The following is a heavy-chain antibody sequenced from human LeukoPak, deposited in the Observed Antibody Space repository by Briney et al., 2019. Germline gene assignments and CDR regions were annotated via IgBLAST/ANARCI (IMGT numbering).Heavy chain of an antibody. CDR2: INNSGST. Sequence: PSETLSLTCAVYGGSFSGYYWSWIRQPPGKGLEWIGEINNSGSTNYNPSLKSRVTISVDTSKNQFSLKLSSVTAADTAVYYCARMGGRRAAGKFRWFDPWGQGTLVTVSS. CDR1: GGSFSGYY. J-gene: IGHJ5*02. V-gene: IGHV4-34*01. D-gene: IGHD6-13*01. CDR3: ARMGGRRAAGKFRWFDP.